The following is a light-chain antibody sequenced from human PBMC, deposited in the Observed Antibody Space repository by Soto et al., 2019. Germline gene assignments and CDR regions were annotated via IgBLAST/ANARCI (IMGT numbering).Light chain of an antibody. CDR2: EVS. J-gene: IGLJ3*02. CDR1: SSDVGGYNY. Sequence: QSALTQPASVSGSPGQSITISCTGTSSDVGGYNYVSWYQQHPDKAPKLMIYEVSDRPSGVSNRFSGSKSGNTASLTISGLQAEDEADYYCSSYTSSGTVMFGGGTKLTVL. V-gene: IGLV2-14*03. CDR3: SSYTSSGTVM.